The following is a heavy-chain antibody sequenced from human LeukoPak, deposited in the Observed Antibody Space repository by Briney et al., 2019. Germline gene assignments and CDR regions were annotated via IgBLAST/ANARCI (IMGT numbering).Heavy chain of an antibody. CDR3: AHLIPFYSSGSAYFDY. CDR1: GFSXRTSGVG. D-gene: IGHD6-19*01. V-gene: IGHV2-5*02. J-gene: IGHJ4*02. CDR2: IYWDDDK. Sequence: XTRXCXXXGFSXRTSGVGVXWMRQPXXXXXXXXXLIYWDDDKLYTPSLKSRLTITKDTSKNQVVLTMTNMHPVDTTTYYCAHLIPFYSSGSAYFDYWGQGTLVTVSS.